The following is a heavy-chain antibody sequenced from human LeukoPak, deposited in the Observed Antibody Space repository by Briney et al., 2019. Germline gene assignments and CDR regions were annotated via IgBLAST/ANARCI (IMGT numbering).Heavy chain of an antibody. CDR3: ARHFYCSGGSCYLDY. D-gene: IGHD2-15*01. CDR1: GYSFTSYW. CDR2: IYPSDSNT. J-gene: IGHJ4*02. V-gene: IGHV5-51*01. Sequence: GESLKISCKGSGYSFTSYWIGWVRQMPGKGLEWMGIIYPSDSNTRYSPSFQGQVTISADKSINTAYLQWGSLKASDTAMYYCARHFYCSGGSCYLDYWGQGTLVTVSS.